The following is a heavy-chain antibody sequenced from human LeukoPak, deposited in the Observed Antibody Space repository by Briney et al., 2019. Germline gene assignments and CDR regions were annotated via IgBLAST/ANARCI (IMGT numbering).Heavy chain of an antibody. CDR2: IYYSGAT. Sequence: SETLSLTCSVSGGSISGSYWMWIRQSPGKGLEWIAYIYYSGATSYNPSFRGRVTFFVDTSKNQFSLKLSSVTAADTAMYYCAREIPAAGHFDYWGQGALVTVSS. V-gene: IGHV4-59*12. CDR1: GGSISGSY. J-gene: IGHJ4*02. D-gene: IGHD6-13*01. CDR3: AREIPAAGHFDY.